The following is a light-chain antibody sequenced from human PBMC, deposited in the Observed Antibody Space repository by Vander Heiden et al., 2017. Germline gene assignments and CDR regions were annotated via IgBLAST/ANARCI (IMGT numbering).Light chain of an antibody. CDR2: KVS. CDR3: MQTRDYLT. Sequence: VMTQTPVSSLVTLGQPASISCRSSHTLVQRDGNTYLSWLQQRPGQPLRLLIYKVSDRFSGVPDRFSGSGAGTDFTLTISRVEADDVGIYYCMQTRDYLTFGGGTKVKIK. J-gene: IGKJ4*01. CDR1: HTLVQRDGNTY. V-gene: IGKV2-24*01.